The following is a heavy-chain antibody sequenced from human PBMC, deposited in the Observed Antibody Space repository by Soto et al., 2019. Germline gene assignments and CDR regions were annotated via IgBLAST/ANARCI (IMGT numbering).Heavy chain of an antibody. CDR2: IIPIFGTA. CDR1: GGTFSSYA. D-gene: IGHD4-17*01. J-gene: IGHJ4*02. CDR3: ARVLSYGDYVGDLYY. Sequence: SVKVSCKASGGTFSSYAISWVRQAPGQGLEWMGGIIPIFGTANYAQKFQGRVTITADESTSTAYMELSSLRSEDTAAYYCARVLSYGDYVGDLYYWGQGTLVTVSS. V-gene: IGHV1-69*13.